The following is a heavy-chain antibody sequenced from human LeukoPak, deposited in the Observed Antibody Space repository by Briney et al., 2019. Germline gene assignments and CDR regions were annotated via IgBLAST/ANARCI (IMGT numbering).Heavy chain of an antibody. CDR1: GFTFSSYG. J-gene: IGHJ6*04. CDR3: AKVGDYYYGMDV. V-gene: IGHV3-30*18. Sequence: GGSLRLSCAASGFTFSSYGMHWVRQAPGKGLEWVAVISYDGSNKYYADSVKGRFTISRDNSKNTLYLQMNSLRAEDTAVYYCAKVGDYYYGMDVWGKGTTVTVSS. CDR2: ISYDGSNK.